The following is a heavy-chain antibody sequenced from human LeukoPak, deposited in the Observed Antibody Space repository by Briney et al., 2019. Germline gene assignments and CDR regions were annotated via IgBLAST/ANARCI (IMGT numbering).Heavy chain of an antibody. D-gene: IGHD3-22*01. CDR3: ARGYYDSSGYYGAFDI. CDR1: GGSISSDY. J-gene: IGHJ3*02. Sequence: PSETLSLTCTVSGGSISSDYWSWIRQPPGKGLEWIGYIYYSGSTNYNPSLKSRVTISVDTSKTQFSLKLSSVTAAETAVYYCARGYYDSSGYYGAFDIWGQGTMVTVSS. CDR2: IYYSGST. V-gene: IGHV4-59*01.